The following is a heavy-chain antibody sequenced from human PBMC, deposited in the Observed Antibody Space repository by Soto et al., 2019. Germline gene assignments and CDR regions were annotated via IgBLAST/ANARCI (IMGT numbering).Heavy chain of an antibody. CDR1: DGSSGGYR. D-gene: IGHD6-6*01. J-gene: IGHJ6*02. V-gene: IGHV4-34*01. CDR2: INQTGKT. CDR3: ARGSKVRVAARPHYYYSLDV. Sequence: PSETLSLTCAVYDGSSGGYRWNWIRQSPGKGLEWIGDINQTGKTNYNPSLKSRVTISVDTSKNQVSLRLTSVTAADTAVYYCARGSKVRVAARPHYYYSLDVWGLGTTVTVS.